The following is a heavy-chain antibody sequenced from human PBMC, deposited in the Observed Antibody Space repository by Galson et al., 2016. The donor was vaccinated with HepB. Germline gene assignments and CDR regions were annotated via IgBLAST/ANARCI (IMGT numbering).Heavy chain of an antibody. D-gene: IGHD3-10*01. CDR3: AKERGFYASRSFASYDF. CDR1: GFNFRACG. CDR2: IWYDGNKT. Sequence: SLRLSCAASGFNFRACGMHWLRQAPGRGLEWVALIWYDGNKTYYADSVKGRFTISRDNSKNILYLQMNSLRAEDTAIYYCAKERGFYASRSFASYDFWGQGPLFTVSS. V-gene: IGHV3-33*06. J-gene: IGHJ4*02.